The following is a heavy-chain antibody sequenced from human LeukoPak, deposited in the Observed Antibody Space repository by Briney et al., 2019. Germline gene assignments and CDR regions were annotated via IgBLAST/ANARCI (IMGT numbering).Heavy chain of an antibody. D-gene: IGHD2-8*02. CDR1: GGSITDNF. CDR2: IHHTGAT. J-gene: IGHJ4*02. V-gene: IGHV4-59*01. CDR3: ARVYCSGGVCWSTAGFDY. Sequence: SETLSLTCTVSGGSITDNFWGWIRQTPAKGLEWIAYIHHTGATRNNPSLNGRVTISVDTSKNQISLKLNTVTVADTALYYCARVYCSGGVCWSTAGFDYWGQGTPVTVSS.